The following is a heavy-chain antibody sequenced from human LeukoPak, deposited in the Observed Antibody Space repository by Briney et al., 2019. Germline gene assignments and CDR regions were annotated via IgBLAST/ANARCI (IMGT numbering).Heavy chain of an antibody. V-gene: IGHV4-4*02. J-gene: IGHJ3*02. D-gene: IGHD6-6*01. CDR1: GGSISSSNW. CDR2: IYHSGST. Sequence: SETLSLTCAVSGGSISSSNWWSWVRQPPGKGLEWIGEIYHSGSTNYNPSLKSRVTISVDTSKNQFSLKLSSVTAADTAVYYCARGAYSSSSYAFDIWGQGTMVTVSS. CDR3: ARGAYSSSSYAFDI.